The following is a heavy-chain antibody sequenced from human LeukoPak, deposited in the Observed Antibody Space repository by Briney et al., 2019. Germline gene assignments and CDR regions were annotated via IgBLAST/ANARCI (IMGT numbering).Heavy chain of an antibody. J-gene: IGHJ5*02. V-gene: IGHV4-34*01. Sequence: PSETLSLTCAVYGGSFSGYYWSWIRQPPGKGLEWIGEINHSGSTNYNPSLKSRVTISVDTSENQFSLKLSSVTAADTAVYYCARGLRYYYGSGSRSNWFDPWGQGTLVTVSS. CDR1: GGSFSGYY. CDR3: ARGLRYYYGSGSRSNWFDP. D-gene: IGHD3-10*01. CDR2: INHSGST.